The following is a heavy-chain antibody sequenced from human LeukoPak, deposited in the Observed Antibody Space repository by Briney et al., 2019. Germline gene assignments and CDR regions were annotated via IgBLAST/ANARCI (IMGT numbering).Heavy chain of an antibody. CDR1: GGSLSSSSYY. D-gene: IGHD6-19*01. V-gene: IGHV4-39*01. CDR2: IYYSGST. J-gene: IGHJ5*02. Sequence: SETLSLTCTVSGGSLSSSSYYWGWIRQPPGKGLEWLGSIYYSGSTYYNPSLKSRVTISVDTSKNQFSLKLSSVTAADTAVYYCASFYSSGWYSRVVFGYDWFDPWGQGTLVTVSS. CDR3: ASFYSSGWYSRVVFGYDWFDP.